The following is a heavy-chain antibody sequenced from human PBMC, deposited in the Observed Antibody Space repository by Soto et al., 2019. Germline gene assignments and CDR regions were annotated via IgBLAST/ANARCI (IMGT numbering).Heavy chain of an antibody. CDR3: AKDLTYGATPGGALDI. V-gene: IGHV3-23*01. D-gene: IGHD1-26*01. Sequence: GGSLRLSCAASTFTFTGYAMSWVRQAPGKGLEWVSGISSSSDNTYYADSVKGRFTISRDNSKNTLYVQMNSVRAEDTAVYYCAKDLTYGATPGGALDIWGQGTKVTVSS. CDR1: TFTFTGYA. J-gene: IGHJ3*02. CDR2: ISSSSDNT.